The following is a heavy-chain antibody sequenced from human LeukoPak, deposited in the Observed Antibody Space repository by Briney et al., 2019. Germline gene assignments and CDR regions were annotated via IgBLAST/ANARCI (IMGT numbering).Heavy chain of an antibody. CDR2: IYTSGST. CDR1: GGSISSYY. Sequence: PSETLSLTCTVSGGSISSYYWSWIRRPAGKGLEWIGRIYTSGSTNYNPSLKSRVTMSVDTSKNQFSLKLSSVTAADTAVYYCARSIAGSSWERFNFDYWGQGTLVTVSA. CDR3: ARSIAGSSWERFNFDY. D-gene: IGHD6-13*01. J-gene: IGHJ4*02. V-gene: IGHV4-4*07.